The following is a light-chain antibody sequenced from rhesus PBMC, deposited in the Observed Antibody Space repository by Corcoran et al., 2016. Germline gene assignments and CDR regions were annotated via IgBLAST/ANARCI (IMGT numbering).Light chain of an antibody. CDR2: DVT. CDR3: SSYAAGNIFI. V-gene: IGLV2-23*01. Sequence: QTALTQPPSVSGSPGQSVTISCTGTSSDIGVYNYVSWYQQYPGKAPKLRIYDVTKRPSGVSDRFSGSKSGNSASLTISGLQAEDEADYYCSSYAAGNIFIFGSGTRLTVL. J-gene: IGLJ1*01. CDR1: SSDIGVYNY.